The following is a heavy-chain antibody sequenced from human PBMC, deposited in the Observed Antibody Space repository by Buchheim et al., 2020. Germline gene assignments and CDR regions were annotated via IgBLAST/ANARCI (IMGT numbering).Heavy chain of an antibody. Sequence: EVQLVESGGGVVRPGGSLRLSCAASGFTFDDYGMSWVRQAPGKGLEWVSGINWNGGSTGYADSVKGRFTISRDNAKNSLYLQMNSLRAEDTALYHCARCPEYSSSSGYYYYYGMDVWGQGTT. CDR2: INWNGGST. J-gene: IGHJ6*02. CDR3: ARCPEYSSSSGYYYYYGMDV. D-gene: IGHD6-6*01. CDR1: GFTFDDYG. V-gene: IGHV3-20*01.